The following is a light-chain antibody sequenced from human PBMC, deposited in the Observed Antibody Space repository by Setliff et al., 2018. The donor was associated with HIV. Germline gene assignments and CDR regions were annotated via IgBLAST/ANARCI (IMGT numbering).Light chain of an antibody. Sequence: QSALTQPASVSGSPGQSITISCTGTSSDVGVYKYVSWYQQHPGKAPKLMIYEVTNRPSGVSNRFSGSKSGNTASLTISGVQAEDEADYYCSSYTSSSTPVFGTGTKVTVL. J-gene: IGLJ1*01. CDR1: SSDVGVYKY. V-gene: IGLV2-14*01. CDR2: EVT. CDR3: SSYTSSSTPV.